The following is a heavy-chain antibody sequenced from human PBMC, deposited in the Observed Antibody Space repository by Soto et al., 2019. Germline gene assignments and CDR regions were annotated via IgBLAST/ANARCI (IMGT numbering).Heavy chain of an antibody. CDR1: GFTFSSYG. D-gene: IGHD2-2*01. CDR2: IWYDGSNK. V-gene: IGHV3-33*01. J-gene: IGHJ6*02. CDR3: ARSGYCISTSCPMDV. Sequence: GGSLRLSCAASGFTFSSYGMHWVCQAPGKGLEWVAVIWYDGSNKYYADSVKGRFTISRDNSKNTLYLQMNSLRAEDTAVYYCARSGYCISTSCPMDVWGQGTTVTVSS.